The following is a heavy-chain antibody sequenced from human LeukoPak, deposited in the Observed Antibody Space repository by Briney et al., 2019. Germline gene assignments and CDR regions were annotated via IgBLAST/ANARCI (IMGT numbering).Heavy chain of an antibody. CDR2: INPNSGGT. Sequence: ASVKVSCKASGYAFTGYYMHWVRQAPGQGLEWMGWINPNSGGTNYAQKFQGRVTMTRDTSISTAYMELSSLRSEDTAVYYCATARIVVVPAAIRMSAFDIWGQGTMVTVSS. CDR3: ATARIVVVPAAIRMSAFDI. D-gene: IGHD2-2*01. J-gene: IGHJ3*02. V-gene: IGHV1-2*02. CDR1: GYAFTGYY.